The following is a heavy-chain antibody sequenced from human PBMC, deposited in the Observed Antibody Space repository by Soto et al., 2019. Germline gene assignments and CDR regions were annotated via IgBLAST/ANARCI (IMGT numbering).Heavy chain of an antibody. D-gene: IGHD3-10*01. CDR3: ARGEEFYGSGSWNWFGP. CDR2: ISISSSYI. J-gene: IGHJ5*02. CDR1: GFTFSSYS. Sequence: EVQLVESGGGLVKPGGSLRLSCAASGFTFSSYSMNWVRQAPGKGLEWVSSISISSSYIYYAASVKGRFTISRDNAKNSPYLQRSSLRAEDWGVYYCARGEEFYGSGSWNWFGPWGQGTLVTVSS. V-gene: IGHV3-21*01.